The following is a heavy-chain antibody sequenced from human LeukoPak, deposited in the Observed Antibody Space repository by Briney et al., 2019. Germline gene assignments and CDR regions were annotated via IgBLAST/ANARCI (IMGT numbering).Heavy chain of an antibody. CDR2: ISVSGGST. D-gene: IGHD6-13*01. J-gene: IGHJ5*02. Sequence: GVSVTLSCAASGFTFSSYAMSWVPPAPGQGLEGVTAISVSGGSTYYADSVRGRFTISRDNSKNTLHLQMNSVRAEDTGVYYCAKDRARRNIAAAGTLANHWGQGTLVTVSS. V-gene: IGHV3-23*01. CDR1: GFTFSSYA. CDR3: AKDRARRNIAAAGTLANH.